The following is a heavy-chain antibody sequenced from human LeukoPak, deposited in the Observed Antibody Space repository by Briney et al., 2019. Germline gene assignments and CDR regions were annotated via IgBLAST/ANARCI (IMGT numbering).Heavy chain of an antibody. CDR2: IYPGDSET. Sequence: GESLKISCEGSGYSFTSYWIGWVRQMRGKGLEWVGIIYPGDSETRDSPSFQGQVTISADKSISTAYLQWSSLKASDTAMYYCARLAPAGAVYWGQGTLVTVSS. CDR3: ARLAPAGAVY. J-gene: IGHJ4*02. V-gene: IGHV5-51*01. D-gene: IGHD6-13*01. CDR1: GYSFTSYW.